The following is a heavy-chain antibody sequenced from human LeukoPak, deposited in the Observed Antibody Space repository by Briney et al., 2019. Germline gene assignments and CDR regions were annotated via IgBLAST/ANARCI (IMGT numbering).Heavy chain of an antibody. D-gene: IGHD3-10*01. J-gene: IGHJ4*02. V-gene: IGHV4-59*01. Sequence: PSETLSLTCTVSGGPISSYYWSWIRQPPGKGLEWIGYIYYTGRTNYSPSLKSRVTMSIDTSKSQISLKLTSVSAADTAVYYCARIYGSGSYIPDWGQGTQVTVSS. CDR1: GGPISSYY. CDR2: IYYTGRT. CDR3: ARIYGSGSYIPD.